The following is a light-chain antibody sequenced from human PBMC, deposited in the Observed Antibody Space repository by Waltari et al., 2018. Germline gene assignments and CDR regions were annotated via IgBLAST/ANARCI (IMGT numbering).Light chain of an antibody. J-gene: IGLJ3*02. CDR3: QSYDTTLSVV. CDR1: GSNIGAGQD. CDR2: GST. V-gene: IGLV1-40*01. Sequence: QSVLTPPPSVSGAPGQRVTISCTGSGSNIGAGQDVHWYQQLPRAAPKLPIYGSTSRPLGVPDRFFGSTSGTSAFLAITGLQAEDEADYYCQSYDTTLSVVFGGGTKLTVL.